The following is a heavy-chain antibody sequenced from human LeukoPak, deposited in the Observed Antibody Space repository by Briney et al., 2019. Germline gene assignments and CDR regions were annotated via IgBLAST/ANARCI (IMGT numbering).Heavy chain of an antibody. V-gene: IGHV1-18*01. J-gene: IGHJ4*02. D-gene: IGHD3-22*01. CDR2: IKADNGNT. Sequence: ASVKVSCKASGYSFITYSISWVRQAPGQGLEWMGWIKADNGNTDYAQKFQDRVTMTTDTSTTTAYMEVRSLRSEDTAVYYCARVRSSGYLGHWGQGTLVTVSS. CDR3: ARVRSSGYLGH. CDR1: GYSFITYS.